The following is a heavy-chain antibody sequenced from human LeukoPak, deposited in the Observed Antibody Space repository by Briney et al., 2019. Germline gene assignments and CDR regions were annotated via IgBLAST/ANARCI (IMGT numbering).Heavy chain of an antibody. CDR2: ISYDGSNK. V-gene: IGHV3-30-3*01. Sequence: GGSLRLSCAASGFTFSSYAMHWVRQAPGKGLEWVAVISYDGSNKYYADSVKGRFTISRDNSKNTLYLQMNSLRAEDTAVYYCASTGYSRGWGQGTLVTVSS. CDR3: ASTGYSRG. J-gene: IGHJ4*02. CDR1: GFTFSSYA. D-gene: IGHD6-13*01.